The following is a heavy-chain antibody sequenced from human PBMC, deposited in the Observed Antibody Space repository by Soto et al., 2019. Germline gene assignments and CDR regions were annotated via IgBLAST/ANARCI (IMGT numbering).Heavy chain of an antibody. CDR3: ARVAAAGTYDY. D-gene: IGHD6-13*01. V-gene: IGHV4-59*01. Sequence: PSETLSLTCTVSGGSISSYYWSWIRQPPGKGLEWIGHIYYSGSTNYNPSLKSRVTISVDTSKNQFSLKLSSVAAADTAVYYCARVAAAGTYDYWGQGTLVTVSS. J-gene: IGHJ4*02. CDR1: GGSISSYY. CDR2: IYYSGST.